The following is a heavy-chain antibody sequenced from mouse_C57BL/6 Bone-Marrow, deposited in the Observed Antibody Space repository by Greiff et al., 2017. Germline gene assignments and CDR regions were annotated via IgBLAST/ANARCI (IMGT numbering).Heavy chain of an antibody. CDR2: ISSGGSYT. J-gene: IGHJ2*01. V-gene: IGHV5-6*01. D-gene: IGHD1-1*02. CDR3: AREGVGGRDY. Sequence: EVHLVESGGDLVKPGGSLKLSCAASGFTFSSYGMSWVRQTPDKRLEWVATISSGGSYTYYPDSVKGRFTISRDNAKNTLYLQMSSLKSEDTAMYYGAREGVGGRDYWGQGTTLTVSS. CDR1: GFTFSSYG.